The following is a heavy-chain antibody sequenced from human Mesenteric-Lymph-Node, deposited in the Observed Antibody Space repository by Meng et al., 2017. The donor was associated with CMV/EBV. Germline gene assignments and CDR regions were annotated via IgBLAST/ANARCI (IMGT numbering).Heavy chain of an antibody. J-gene: IGHJ4*02. D-gene: IGHD1-26*01. CDR2: IYHSGST. CDR3: ARDSGSYYFDY. CDR1: GYSISSGYY. Sequence: SETLSLTCTVSGYSISSGYYWGWIRQPPGKGLEWIGSIYHSGSTYYNPSLKSRVTISVDTSKNQFSLKLSSVTAADTAVYYCARDSGSYYFDYWGQGTLVTVSS. V-gene: IGHV4-38-2*02.